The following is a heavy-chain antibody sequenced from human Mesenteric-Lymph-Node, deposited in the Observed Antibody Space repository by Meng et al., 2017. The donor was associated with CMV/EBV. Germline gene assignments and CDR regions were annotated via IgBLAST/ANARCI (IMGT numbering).Heavy chain of an antibody. CDR1: DSSNRAA. Sequence: DSSNRAAWNWIRQSPSRGLEWLGRTYYRYKWYNDYAVSVKSRITINPDTSKNQFSLQLNSVTPEDTAVYYCARDQEIEMATIIDYWGQGTLVTVSS. V-gene: IGHV6-1*01. D-gene: IGHD5-24*01. CDR3: ARDQEIEMATIIDY. CDR2: TYYRYKWYN. J-gene: IGHJ4*02.